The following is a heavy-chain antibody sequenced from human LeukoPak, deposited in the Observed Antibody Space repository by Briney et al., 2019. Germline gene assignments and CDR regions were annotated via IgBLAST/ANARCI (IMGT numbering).Heavy chain of an antibody. D-gene: IGHD3-22*01. Sequence: SSETLSLTCSVSGGSISSSSYSWGWIRQPPGKGPEWIGSIYSSGSTYYNPSLKSRVTISVDTSKNQFSLNLSSVTAADTGVYYCARRHSSGYYSAFDVRGQGTMVTVSS. V-gene: IGHV4-39*01. CDR1: GGSISSSSYS. CDR3: ARRHSSGYYSAFDV. J-gene: IGHJ3*01. CDR2: IYSSGST.